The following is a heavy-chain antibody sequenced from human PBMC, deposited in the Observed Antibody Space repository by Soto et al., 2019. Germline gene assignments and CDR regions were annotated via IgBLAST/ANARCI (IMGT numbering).Heavy chain of an antibody. CDR1: GFTFSSYA. CDR2: ISGSGGST. V-gene: IGHV3-23*01. J-gene: IGHJ4*02. Sequence: EVQLLESGGGLVQPGGSLRLSCAASGFTFSSYAMSWVRQAPGKGLEWVSAISGSGGSTYYADSVKGRFTISRDNSKNTLYLQMNRLRAEDTAVYYCAKDEGRQWLVHSFDYWGQGTLVTVSS. CDR3: AKDEGRQWLVHSFDY. D-gene: IGHD6-19*01.